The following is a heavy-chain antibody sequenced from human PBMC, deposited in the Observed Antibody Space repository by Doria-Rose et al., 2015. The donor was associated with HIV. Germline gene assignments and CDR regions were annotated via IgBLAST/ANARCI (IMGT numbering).Heavy chain of an antibody. V-gene: IGHV5-51*03. CDR1: EYRFTSYW. CDR2: IYPGDSAT. J-gene: IGHJ4*02. CDR3: ARLKTAIDDYGDYTDKFYFDF. D-gene: IGHD4-17*01. Sequence: VQLVQSGAEVKKAGESLKISCKGSEYRFTSYWIGWVRQMPGKGLECMGIIYPGDSATRYRPSFQGQVTMSVDKSNNTAYLQWSSLKASDSAMCYCARLKTAIDDYGDYTDKFYFDFWGQGTLVTVSS.